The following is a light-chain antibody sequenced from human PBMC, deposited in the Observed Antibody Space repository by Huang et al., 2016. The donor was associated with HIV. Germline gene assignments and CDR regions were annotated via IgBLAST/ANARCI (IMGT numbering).Light chain of an antibody. CDR3: QHYNNCPPWT. V-gene: IGKV3D-15*01. CDR2: GAS. CDR1: QGVSNN. J-gene: IGKJ1*01. Sequence: EIVMTQSTATLSVSPGERATLSCRASQGVSNNIAWYQQKPGQTPRLLLHGASTRATGIAAKFSGRGSGTDFTLTITSLQPEDSAVYYCQHYNNCPPWTFGPGTQVEI.